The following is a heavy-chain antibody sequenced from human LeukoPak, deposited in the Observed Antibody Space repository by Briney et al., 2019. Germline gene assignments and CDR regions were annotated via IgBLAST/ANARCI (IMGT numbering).Heavy chain of an antibody. J-gene: IGHJ4*02. CDR3: ARGYSYGYPFDY. CDR2: IYHSGST. CDR1: GYSISSGYY. Sequence: SETLSLTCGVSGYSISSGYYWGWIRQSPGKGLEWIGSIYHSGSTYYNPSLKSRDTISVDTSKNQFSLRLSSVIAADTAVYYCARGYSYGYPFDYWGQGTLVTVSS. V-gene: IGHV4-38-2*01. D-gene: IGHD5-18*01.